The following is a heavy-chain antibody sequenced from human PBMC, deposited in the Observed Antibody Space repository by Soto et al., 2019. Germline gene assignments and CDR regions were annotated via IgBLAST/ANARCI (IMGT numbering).Heavy chain of an antibody. CDR1: GFTFSSYA. D-gene: IGHD2-15*01. CDR3: ARDSSLLGYCSGGSCYSHFDY. Sequence: PGGSLRLSCAASGFTFSSYAMHWVRQAPGKGLEWVAVISYDGSNKYYADSVKGRFTISRDNSKNTLYLQMNSLRAEDTAVYYCARDSSLLGYCSGGSCYSHFDYWGQGTLVTVSS. J-gene: IGHJ4*02. V-gene: IGHV3-30-3*01. CDR2: ISYDGSNK.